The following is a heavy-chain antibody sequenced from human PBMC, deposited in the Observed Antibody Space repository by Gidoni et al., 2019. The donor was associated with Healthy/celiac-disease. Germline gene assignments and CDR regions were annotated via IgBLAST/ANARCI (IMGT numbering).Heavy chain of an antibody. J-gene: IGHJ4*02. CDR2: ISGSGGST. D-gene: IGHD2-2*01. V-gene: IGHV3-23*01. CDR1: GFTCSSSA. Sequence: EVQLLESGGGLVQPGGSLRLSWAASGFTCSSSAMSWVSQAPGKGLEWVSAISGSGGSTYYADSVKGRFTISRDNSKNTLYLQMNRLRAEDTAVYYCAKDPKGVLWGYFDYWGQGTLVPVSS. CDR3: AKDPKGVLWGYFDY.